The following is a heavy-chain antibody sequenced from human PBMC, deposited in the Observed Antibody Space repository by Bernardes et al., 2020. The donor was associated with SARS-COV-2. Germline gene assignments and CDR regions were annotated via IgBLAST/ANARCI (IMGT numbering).Heavy chain of an antibody. CDR3: ARDYPDPAD. Sequence: GGSLRLSCAASGFTVSSNYMSWVRQAPGKGLEWVSVIYSNGNTYYADSVKGRFTTSRDSFQNTLSLQMNSLRAEDTAIYYCARDYPDPADWGQGTLVTVSS. CDR1: GFTVSSNY. D-gene: IGHD6-13*01. CDR2: IYSNGNT. V-gene: IGHV3-66*01. J-gene: IGHJ4*02.